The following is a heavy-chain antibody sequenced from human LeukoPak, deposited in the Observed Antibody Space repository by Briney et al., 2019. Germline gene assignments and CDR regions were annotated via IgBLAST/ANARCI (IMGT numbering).Heavy chain of an antibody. Sequence: GGSLRLSCSASGFTVSSDSMSWVRQTPGKGLAWLSVIYSGGTTYYADSVKGRFTISRDNSKNTVYLQMNSLRVEDTAVYYCTRGGSVPATRSFDYWGQGTLVTVSS. V-gene: IGHV3-66*01. CDR2: IYSGGTT. CDR3: TRGGSVPATRSFDY. J-gene: IGHJ4*02. CDR1: GFTVSSDS. D-gene: IGHD6-19*01.